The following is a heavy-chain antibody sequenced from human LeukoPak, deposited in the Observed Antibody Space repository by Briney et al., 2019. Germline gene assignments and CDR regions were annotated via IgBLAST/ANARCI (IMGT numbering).Heavy chain of an antibody. J-gene: IGHJ4*02. Sequence: SETLSLTCTVSGGSISSDYWSWIRQPPGKGLEWIGYIYYSGSTNYNPSLKSRVTISVDTSKNQFSLKLSSVTAADTAVYYCARTWFGESRVDFWGQGTLVTVSS. CDR3: ARTWFGESRVDF. CDR1: GGSISSDY. CDR2: IYYSGST. V-gene: IGHV4-59*01. D-gene: IGHD3-10*01.